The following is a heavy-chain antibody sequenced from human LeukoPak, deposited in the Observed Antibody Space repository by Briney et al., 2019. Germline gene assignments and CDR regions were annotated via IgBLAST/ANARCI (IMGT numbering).Heavy chain of an antibody. CDR3: ARGKIAARLAFDY. J-gene: IGHJ4*02. Sequence: GGSLRLSCAASGFTFSSYSMNWVRQAPGKGLEWVSSISSSSSYIYYADSVKGRFTISRDNAKNSLYLQMNSLRAEDTAVYYCARGKIAARLAFDYWGQGTLVTVSS. D-gene: IGHD6-6*01. CDR1: GFTFSSYS. CDR2: ISSSSSYI. V-gene: IGHV3-21*01.